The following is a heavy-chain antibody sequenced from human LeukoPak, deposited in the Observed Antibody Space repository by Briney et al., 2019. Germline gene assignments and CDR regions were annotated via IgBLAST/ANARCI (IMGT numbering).Heavy chain of an antibody. D-gene: IGHD3-10*01. CDR2: FYSSGNT. V-gene: IGHV4-4*09. J-gene: IGHJ3*02. CDR1: GGSITNYY. Sequence: SETLSLTCSLSGGSITNYYWSWIRQPPGKRLEWRAWFYSSGNTDYNPSLQSRVTISLGTSNNQFSLRLTSAPASDTAVYYCARTGEYSGSGPSWAFDIWGQGTMVTVSS. CDR3: ARTGEYSGSGPSWAFDI.